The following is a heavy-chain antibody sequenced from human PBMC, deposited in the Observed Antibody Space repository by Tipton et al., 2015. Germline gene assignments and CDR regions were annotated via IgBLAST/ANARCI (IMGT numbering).Heavy chain of an antibody. D-gene: IGHD5-24*01. CDR2: IYPGDSDT. V-gene: IGHV5-51*01. CDR1: GFTFTSYW. Sequence: VQLVQSGAEVKKPGESLKISCKGSGFTFTSYWIGWARQLPGKGLEWMGIIYPGDSDTRYSPSFRGQVTISADRSISTAYLQWSSLKASDTAMYYCARQLEMATIGAFDIWGQGTMITVSS. CDR3: ARQLEMATIGAFDI. J-gene: IGHJ3*02.